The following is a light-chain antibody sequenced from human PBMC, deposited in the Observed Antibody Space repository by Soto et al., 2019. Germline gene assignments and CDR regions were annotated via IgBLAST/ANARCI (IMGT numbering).Light chain of an antibody. CDR1: SSDVGGYNY. J-gene: IGLJ3*02. CDR3: SSYTSSSTWV. V-gene: IGLV2-14*01. Sequence: QSALTQPASVSGSPGQSITISCTGTSSDVGGYNYVSWYQQHPGKAPKLMIYEVSNRPSGVSNRFSGSKSGNTASLTISGLPAEDEADYYCSSYTSSSTWVFGGGTTLTVL. CDR2: EVS.